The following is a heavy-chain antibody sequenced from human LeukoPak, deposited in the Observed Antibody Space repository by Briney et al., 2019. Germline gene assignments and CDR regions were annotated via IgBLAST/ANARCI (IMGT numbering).Heavy chain of an antibody. V-gene: IGHV3-23*01. CDR3: DAADY. CDR2: INDSGGRT. CDR1: GFNFSTYA. D-gene: IGHD6-13*01. J-gene: IGHJ4*02. Sequence: GGSLRLSCAASGFNFSTYAMGWVRQAPGKGLDWVATINDSGGRTHYADSVKGRFTISRDNSKNTLYLQINSLRAEDTAIYYCDAADYWGQGTLVTVSS.